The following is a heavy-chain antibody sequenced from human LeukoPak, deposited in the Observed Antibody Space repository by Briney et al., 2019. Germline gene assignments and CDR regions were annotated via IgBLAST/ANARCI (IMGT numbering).Heavy chain of an antibody. CDR3: ARSCSSTSCPYDY. CDR1: GFTFSSYA. J-gene: IGHJ4*02. D-gene: IGHD2-2*01. Sequence: GGSLRLSCAASGFTFSSYAMHWVRQAPGKGLEWVAVISYDGSNKYYADSVKGRFTISRDNSKNTLYLQMNSLRAEDTAVYYCARSCSSTSCPYDYWGQGTLVTVSS. CDR2: ISYDGSNK. V-gene: IGHV3-30-3*01.